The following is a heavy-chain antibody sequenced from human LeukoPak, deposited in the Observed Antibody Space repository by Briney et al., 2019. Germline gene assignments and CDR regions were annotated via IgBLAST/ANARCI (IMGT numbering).Heavy chain of an antibody. J-gene: IGHJ4*02. CDR3: ARLAYGSGSRPLDY. Sequence: GGSLRLSCPASGFNFRNYDMTWVRQAPGKGLEWVSSMSGSGSYIYHADSVKGRFTISRDNAQSSLYLPMNSLRVDDTAVYYCARLAYGSGSRPLDYWGQGILVTVSS. CDR2: MSGSGSYI. D-gene: IGHD3-10*01. V-gene: IGHV3-21*01. CDR1: GFNFRNYD.